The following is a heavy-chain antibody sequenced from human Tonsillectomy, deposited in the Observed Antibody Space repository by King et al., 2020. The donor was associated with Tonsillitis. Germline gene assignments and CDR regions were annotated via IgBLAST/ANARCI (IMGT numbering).Heavy chain of an antibody. CDR1: GFSFSSYG. Sequence: VQLVESGGGVVQPGRSLRLSCAASGFSFSSYGIHWVRQGPGKGLEWVAVVWYDGSIKYYADSVKGRFSISRDNSRDTGYLQMNSLRVDDTAVYYCARDSGNGMDVWGKGTTVTVSS. CDR2: VWYDGSIK. V-gene: IGHV3-33*08. D-gene: IGHD1-26*01. CDR3: ARDSGNGMDV. J-gene: IGHJ6*04.